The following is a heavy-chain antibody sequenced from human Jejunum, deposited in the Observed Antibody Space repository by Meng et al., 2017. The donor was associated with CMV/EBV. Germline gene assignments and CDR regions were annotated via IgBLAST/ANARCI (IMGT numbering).Heavy chain of an antibody. CDR2: ISASTTAI. D-gene: IGHD3-3*01. CDR1: FTFSSYE. CDR3: VRGGSSGTLKYFDY. J-gene: IGHJ4*02. V-gene: IGHV3-48*03. Sequence: FTFSSYEMTWVRQIPGKGLEWISYISASTTAIYYAGSVKGRFTISRDNVKNSLYLLMESLRAEDTAIYYCVRGGSSGTLKYFDYWGQGALVTVSS.